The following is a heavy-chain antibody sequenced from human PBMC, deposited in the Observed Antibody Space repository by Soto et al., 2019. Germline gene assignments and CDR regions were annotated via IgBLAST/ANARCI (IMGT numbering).Heavy chain of an antibody. CDR3: ARLLRPPFRIAAADRFDY. CDR2: INHSGST. V-gene: IGHV4-34*01. CDR1: MARSRGYY. Sequence: GTLCLSCCGGMARSRGYYGSGVPQPPGKGLEWIGEINHSGSTNYNPSLKSRVTISVDTSKNQFSLKLSSVTAADTAVYDCARLLRPPFRIAAADRFDYWGQG. D-gene: IGHD6-13*01. J-gene: IGHJ4*02.